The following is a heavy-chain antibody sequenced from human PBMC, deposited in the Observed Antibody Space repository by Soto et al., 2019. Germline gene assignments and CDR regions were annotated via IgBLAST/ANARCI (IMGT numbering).Heavy chain of an antibody. J-gene: IGHJ4*02. CDR3: ARTARVPDF. Sequence: SETLSLTCTVSGGSVSSEHYYWNWIRQPPGKGLEWIGYFYYTGVTNSNPSLRGRLSISIDTAKNQFSLKLSSVTSADTAIYYCARTARVPDFWGPGILVTVSS. D-gene: IGHD2-2*01. CDR2: FYYTGVT. V-gene: IGHV4-61*01. CDR1: GGSVSSEHYY.